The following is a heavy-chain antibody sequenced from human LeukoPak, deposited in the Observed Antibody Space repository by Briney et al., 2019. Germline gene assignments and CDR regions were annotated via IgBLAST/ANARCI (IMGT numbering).Heavy chain of an antibody. CDR2: IGTAGDT. D-gene: IGHD3-16*01. V-gene: IGHV3-13*01. CDR1: GFTFSSYD. Sequence: PGGSLRLSCAASGFTFSSYDMHWVRQATGKGLEWVSAIGTAGDTYYPGSVKGRFTISRENAKNSLYLQMNSLRAGDTAVYYCARGLTGYGMDVWGQGTTVTVSS. J-gene: IGHJ6*02. CDR3: ARGLTGYGMDV.